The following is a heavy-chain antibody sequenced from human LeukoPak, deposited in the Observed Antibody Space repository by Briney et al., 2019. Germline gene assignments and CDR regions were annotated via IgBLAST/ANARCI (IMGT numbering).Heavy chain of an antibody. CDR3: AKAPSGWTLDAFDI. J-gene: IGHJ3*02. CDR1: GFTFDDYA. Sequence: GGSLRLSCAASGFTFDDYAMHWVRQAPGKGLEWVSGISWNSGSIGYADSVKGRFTISRDNAKNSLYLQMNSLRAEDTALYYCAKAPSGWTLDAFDIWGQGTMVTVSS. D-gene: IGHD6-19*01. V-gene: IGHV3-9*01. CDR2: ISWNSGSI.